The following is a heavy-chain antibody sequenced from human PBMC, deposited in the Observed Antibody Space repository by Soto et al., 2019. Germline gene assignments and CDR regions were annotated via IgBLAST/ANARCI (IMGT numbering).Heavy chain of an antibody. D-gene: IGHD2-15*01. V-gene: IGHV4-30-2*01. Sequence: QLQLQESGSGLVKPSQTLSLTCAVSGGSISSGGYSWSWIRQPPGKGLEWIGYIYHSGSTYYNPSLKSRVTISVDRSKNQFYLKLSSVTAADTAVYYCARSYCSGGSCYFFDYWGKGTLVTVSS. CDR3: ARSYCSGGSCYFFDY. CDR1: GGSISSGGYS. J-gene: IGHJ4*02. CDR2: IYHSGST.